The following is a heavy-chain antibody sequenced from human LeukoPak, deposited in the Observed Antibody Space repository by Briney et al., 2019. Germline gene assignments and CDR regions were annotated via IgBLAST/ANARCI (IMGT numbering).Heavy chain of an antibody. D-gene: IGHD3-3*01. Sequence: GGSLRLSCAASGFTFSSYWMHWVRPVPGKGLVWVSRIKDDDSDTDYADSVKGRFTISRDNAKNTLFLQMNSLRVEDTAVYYCTTIRPDYWGQGTLVTVSS. J-gene: IGHJ4*02. CDR2: IKDDDSDT. CDR3: TTIRPDY. CDR1: GFTFSSYW. V-gene: IGHV3-74*01.